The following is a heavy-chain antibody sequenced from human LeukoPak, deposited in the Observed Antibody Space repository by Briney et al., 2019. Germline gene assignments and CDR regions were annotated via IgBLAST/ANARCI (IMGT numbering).Heavy chain of an antibody. D-gene: IGHD6-13*01. Sequence: PSETLSLTCAVYGGSFSGYYWSWIRQPPGKGLEWIGEINHSGSTNYNPSLKSRVTISVDTSKNQFSLKLSSVTAADTAVYYCARAYIAAAGTRAFDIWGQGTMVTVSS. J-gene: IGHJ3*02. V-gene: IGHV4-34*01. CDR2: INHSGST. CDR1: GGSFSGYY. CDR3: ARAYIAAAGTRAFDI.